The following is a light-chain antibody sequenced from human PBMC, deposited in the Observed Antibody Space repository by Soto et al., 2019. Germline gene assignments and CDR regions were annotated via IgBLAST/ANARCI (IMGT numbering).Light chain of an antibody. Sequence: VLTQSPGTLSLSRGERATLSCRASQSIGSSYLAWYQQKPGQAPRLLIYGASSRATGIPDRFSGGGSGTDFSLTISRLDPEDFAVYYCQQYGSSVTFGQGTKVDIK. CDR2: GAS. J-gene: IGKJ1*01. V-gene: IGKV3-20*01. CDR3: QQYGSSVT. CDR1: QSIGSSY.